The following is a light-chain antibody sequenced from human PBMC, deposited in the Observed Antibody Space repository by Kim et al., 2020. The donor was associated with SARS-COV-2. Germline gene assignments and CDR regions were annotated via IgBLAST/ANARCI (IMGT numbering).Light chain of an antibody. V-gene: IGKV1-39*01. Sequence: DIQMTQSPSSLSASVGDRVTITCRASQTISSYLNWYQHKPGKAPKLLIYAASSLQSGVPSRFSGSGSGTDFTLTISSLQREDVASYYCQQSYNPPRTFGQGTKLEI. CDR3: QQSYNPPRT. CDR2: AAS. J-gene: IGKJ2*01. CDR1: QTISSY.